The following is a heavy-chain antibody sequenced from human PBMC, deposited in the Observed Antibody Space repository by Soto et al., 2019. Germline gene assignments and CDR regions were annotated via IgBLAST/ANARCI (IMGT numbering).Heavy chain of an antibody. Sequence: EVQLLESGGGLVQPGGSLRLSCAASGFTFSIYSLSWVRQAPGKGLEWGSAVNGCNPHYADSVKGRITISRDNDRRTLYLKMRSLRVEDTAIYYCAKVGPRMGTGWSEYFDHLCQGTLVTVS. D-gene: IGHD6-19*01. V-gene: IGHV3-23*01. J-gene: IGHJ4*02. CDR1: GFTFSIYS. CDR2: VNGCNP. CDR3: AKVGPRMGTGWSEYFDH.